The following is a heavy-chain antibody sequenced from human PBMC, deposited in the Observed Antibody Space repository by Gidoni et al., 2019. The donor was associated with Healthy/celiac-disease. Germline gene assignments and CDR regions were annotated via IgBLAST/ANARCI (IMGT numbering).Heavy chain of an antibody. CDR1: GYTFTSYD. V-gene: IGHV1-8*01. Sequence: QVQLVQSGAEVKKPGASVKVSCKASGYTFTSYDIHWVRQATGQGLEWMGWMNPNSGNTGYAQKFQGRVTMTRNTSISTAYMELSSLRSEDTAVYYCARDAVGSSSWYLDYYYYMDVWGKGTTVTVSS. D-gene: IGHD6-13*01. CDR3: ARDAVGSSSWYLDYYYYMDV. CDR2: MNPNSGNT. J-gene: IGHJ6*03.